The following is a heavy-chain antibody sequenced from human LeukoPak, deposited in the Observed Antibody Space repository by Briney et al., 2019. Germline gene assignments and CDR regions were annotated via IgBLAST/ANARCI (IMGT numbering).Heavy chain of an antibody. CDR2: IYYTGQT. Sequence: PSQTLSLTCSVSGDSLSNYYWTWIWQPPGKGLEWIGYIYYTGQTSYSPSLKSRVTISVDTSKGHFSLRLTSVTAADTAMSYCARGEGDYNGSGDWFDPWGQGTLVTVSS. J-gene: IGHJ5*02. CDR3: ARGEGDYNGSGDWFDP. V-gene: IGHV4-59*01. D-gene: IGHD3-10*01. CDR1: GDSLSNYY.